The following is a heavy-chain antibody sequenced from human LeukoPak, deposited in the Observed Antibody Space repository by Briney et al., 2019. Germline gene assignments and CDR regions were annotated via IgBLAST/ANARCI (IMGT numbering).Heavy chain of an antibody. CDR3: ARGRSVGYYDSSGYYYSDY. CDR2: IYYSGST. V-gene: IGHV4-39*01. Sequence: PSETLSLTCTVSGGSISSSSYYWGWIRQPPGKGLEWIGSIYYSGSTYYNPSLKSRVTISADTSKNQFSLKLSSVTAADTAVYYCARGRSVGYYDSSGYYYSDYWGQGTLVTVSS. CDR1: GGSISSSSYY. D-gene: IGHD3-22*01. J-gene: IGHJ4*02.